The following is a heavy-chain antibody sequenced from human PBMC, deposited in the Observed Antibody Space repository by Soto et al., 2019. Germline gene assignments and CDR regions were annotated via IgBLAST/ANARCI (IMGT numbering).Heavy chain of an antibody. CDR1: GFTFSSYA. V-gene: IGHV3-30-3*01. J-gene: IGHJ4*02. CDR3: ARAIVEMATIIDY. D-gene: IGHD5-12*01. CDR2: ISYDGSNK. Sequence: QVQLVESGGGVVQPGRSLRLSCAASGFTFSSYAMHWVRQAPGKGLEWVAVISYDGSNKYYADSVKGRFTISRDNSKNKLYLQMNSLRAEDTAVYYCARAIVEMATIIDYWGQGTLVTVSS.